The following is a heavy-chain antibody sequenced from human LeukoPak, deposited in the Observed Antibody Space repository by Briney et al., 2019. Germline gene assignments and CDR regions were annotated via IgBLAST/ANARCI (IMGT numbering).Heavy chain of an antibody. V-gene: IGHV3-7*01. Sequence: GGSLRLSCAASGFTFSSYWMSWVRQAPGRGLEWVANIKQDGSEIYYVDSVKGRFTISRDNAKKSLYLQMNSLRGEDTAIYYCAEGSNYGDSSFWGQGTLVTVSS. J-gene: IGHJ4*02. CDR3: AEGSNYGDSSF. CDR2: IKQDGSEI. D-gene: IGHD4-17*01. CDR1: GFTFSSYW.